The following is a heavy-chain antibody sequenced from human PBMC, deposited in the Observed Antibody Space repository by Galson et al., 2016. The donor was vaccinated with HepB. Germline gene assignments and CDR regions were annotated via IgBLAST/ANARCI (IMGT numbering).Heavy chain of an antibody. Sequence: SLRLSCAASGFAFRTYSMNWVRQTPGKGLEWVGRIKSKTDYGTTDYTAPVKGRFTISRDDSKNTLYLQMNSLKTEDTAVYYCTGQDYNWNYVNYYSYSMDVWGKGTTVTVSS. D-gene: IGHD1-7*01. CDR2: IKSKTDYGTT. CDR3: TGQDYNWNYVNYYSYSMDV. V-gene: IGHV3-15*01. CDR1: GFAFRTYS. J-gene: IGHJ6*03.